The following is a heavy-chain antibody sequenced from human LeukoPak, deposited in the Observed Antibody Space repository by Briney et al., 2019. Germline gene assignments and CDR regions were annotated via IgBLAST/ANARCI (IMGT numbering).Heavy chain of an antibody. D-gene: IGHD3-10*01. CDR2: INPNSGGT. CDR3: ARNHVTMVRGVNYYMDV. V-gene: IGHV1-2*02. CDR1: GYTFTGYY. J-gene: IGHJ6*03. Sequence: ASVKVSCKASGYTFTGYYMHWVRQAPGQGLEWMGWINPNSGGTNYAQKFQGRVTMTRDTSTSTVYMELSSLRSEDTAVYYCARNHVTMVRGVNYYMDVWGKGTTVTISS.